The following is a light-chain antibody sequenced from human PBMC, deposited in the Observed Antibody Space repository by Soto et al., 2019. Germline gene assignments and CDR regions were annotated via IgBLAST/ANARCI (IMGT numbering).Light chain of an antibody. CDR2: WSF. V-gene: IGKV2-28*01. CDR1: QSRMHYDGYNY. CDR3: MQRLKTPRT. J-gene: IGKJ1*01. Sequence: GMPESPLSPPVTPVGPSATSCWSSQSRMHYDGYNYVDWYLQRPGQSPSLLIYWSFSRASGVPDRFSGSGSGTDFTLKISRVEAEDVGVYYCMQRLKTPRTFGQGTKVDIK.